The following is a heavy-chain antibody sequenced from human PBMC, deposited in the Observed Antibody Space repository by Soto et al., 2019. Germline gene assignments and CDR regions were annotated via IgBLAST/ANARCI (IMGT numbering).Heavy chain of an antibody. Sequence: QVQLQESGPGLVQPSQTLSLTCSVSGGSVSSGGYYWSWIRQHPGKGLEWIGYIYDSGSTYYNPSLKSRITISLDTSRNQCSLNLSSVTAADTAVYFCARTDSSGYYFPYWGQGTLVTVSS. CDR3: ARTDSSGYYFPY. J-gene: IGHJ4*02. V-gene: IGHV4-31*03. D-gene: IGHD3-22*01. CDR2: IYDSGST. CDR1: GGSVSSGGYY.